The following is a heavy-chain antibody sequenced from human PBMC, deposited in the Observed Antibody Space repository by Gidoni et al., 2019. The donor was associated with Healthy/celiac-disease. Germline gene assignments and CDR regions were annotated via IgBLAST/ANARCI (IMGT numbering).Heavy chain of an antibody. Sequence: EVQLVESGGGLVKPGGSLRLSCSPPGFTFGTYSMNWVRQAPGKGLEWVSSISSSSSYIYYADSVKGRFTISRDNAKNSLYLQMNSLRAEDTAVYYCASTHYYDSSGYYPDAFDIWGQGTMVTVSS. J-gene: IGHJ3*02. CDR2: ISSSSSYI. CDR3: ASTHYYDSSGYYPDAFDI. V-gene: IGHV3-21*01. D-gene: IGHD3-22*01. CDR1: GFTFGTYS.